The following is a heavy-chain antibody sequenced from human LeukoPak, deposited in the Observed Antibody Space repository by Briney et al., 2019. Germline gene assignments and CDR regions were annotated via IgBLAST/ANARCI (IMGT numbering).Heavy chain of an antibody. CDR2: IGPKNGNT. J-gene: IGHJ6*03. D-gene: IGHD5/OR15-5a*01. Sequence: ASVKVSCKASGYNFMNYGISWVRQAPGQGLEWTGWIGPKNGNTNFGQNFLGRVTLTADTSTTTVYMELTSLRSDDTATYYCARRHSVLTDPLSHYYYYMDVWGKGTTVIVSS. V-gene: IGHV1-18*01. CDR1: GYNFMNYG. CDR3: ARRHSVLTDPLSHYYYYMDV.